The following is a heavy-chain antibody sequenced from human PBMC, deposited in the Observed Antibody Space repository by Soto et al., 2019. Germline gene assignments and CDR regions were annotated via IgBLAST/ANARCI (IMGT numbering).Heavy chain of an antibody. CDR2: IYKSATT. Sequence: SETQPLTCSVSGDSISTVDYFWAWIHQPPGQALEYIGYIYKSATTYYNPSFESRVAISLDTSKSQFSLNVTSVTAADTAVYFCARGRYCLTGRCFPNWFDSWGQGTPVTVSS. D-gene: IGHD2-15*01. V-gene: IGHV4-30-4*01. CDR1: GDSISTVDYF. J-gene: IGHJ5*01. CDR3: ARGRYCLTGRCFPNWFDS.